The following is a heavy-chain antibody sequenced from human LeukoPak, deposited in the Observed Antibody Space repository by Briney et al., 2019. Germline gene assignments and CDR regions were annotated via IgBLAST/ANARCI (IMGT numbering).Heavy chain of an antibody. J-gene: IGHJ4*02. CDR1: GFTVSSHY. V-gene: IGHV3-53*01. D-gene: IGHD4-17*01. CDR3: ARGHDYGDYDY. Sequence: PGGSLRLSCAASGFTVSSHYMSWVRQAPGKGLEWVSVIYSGGSTYYADSVKGRFTISRDNSKNTLYLQMNSLRAEDTAVYYCARGHDYGDYDYWGQGTLVTVSS. CDR2: IYSGGST.